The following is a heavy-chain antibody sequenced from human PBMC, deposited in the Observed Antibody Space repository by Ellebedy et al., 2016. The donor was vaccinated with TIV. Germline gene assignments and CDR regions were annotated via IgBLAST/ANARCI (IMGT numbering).Heavy chain of an antibody. J-gene: IGHJ3*02. D-gene: IGHD3-3*01. CDR2: IKQDGSEK. CDR1: GFTFSNYW. Sequence: GGSLRLSCAASGFTFSNYWMNWVRQTPGKGLEWVANIKQDGSEKYYVDSVEGRFAISRDNARNSLFLQMNTLRAEDTAVYYCVRGGDFGVVIIDPFDIWGQGTMVTVSS. CDR3: VRGGDFGVVIIDPFDI. V-gene: IGHV3-7*01.